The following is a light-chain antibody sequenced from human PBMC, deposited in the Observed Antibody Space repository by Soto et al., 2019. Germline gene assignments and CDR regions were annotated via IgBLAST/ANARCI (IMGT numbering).Light chain of an antibody. CDR2: WAS. Sequence: DIVMTQSPDSLAVSLGERATINCKSSQSVLYNSNNKNYLAWYQQKPGQAPKMLIHWASTRESGVPDRFSGSGSGTNFTLTVSSLQAEDVAVYYCQQYRSSPFTFGPGTKVDIK. V-gene: IGKV4-1*01. CDR3: QQYRSSPFT. J-gene: IGKJ3*01. CDR1: QSVLYNSNNKNY.